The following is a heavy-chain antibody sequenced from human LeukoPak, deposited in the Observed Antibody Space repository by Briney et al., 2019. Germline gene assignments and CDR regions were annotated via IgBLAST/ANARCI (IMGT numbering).Heavy chain of an antibody. CDR2: IYYSGST. D-gene: IGHD1-1*01. V-gene: IGHV4-59*11. CDR1: GGSISSHY. J-gene: IGHJ4*02. Sequence: PSETLSLTCSVSGGSISSHYWSWIRQPQGKGLEWIGYIYYSGSTYYNPSLRSRVTISVDTSKNLFSLKLSSVTAADTAVYYCARVQRPLDGADYWGQGTLVTVSS. CDR3: ARVQRPLDGADY.